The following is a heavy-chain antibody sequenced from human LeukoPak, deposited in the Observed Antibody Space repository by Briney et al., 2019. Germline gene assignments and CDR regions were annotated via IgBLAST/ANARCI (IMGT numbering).Heavy chain of an antibody. CDR1: GFTFSSYG. J-gene: IGHJ4*02. CDR2: IWYDGSNK. CDR3: ARDRFGDCSSTSCYAGFDY. Sequence: GRSLRLSCAASGFTFSSYGMHWVRQAPGKGLEWVAVIWYDGSNKYYADSVKGRFTISRDNSKNTLYLQMNSLRAEDTAVYYCARDRFGDCSSTSCYAGFDYWGQGTLVTVSS. V-gene: IGHV3-33*01. D-gene: IGHD2-2*01.